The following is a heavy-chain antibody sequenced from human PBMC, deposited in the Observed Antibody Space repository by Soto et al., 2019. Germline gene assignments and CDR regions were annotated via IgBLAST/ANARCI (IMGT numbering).Heavy chain of an antibody. Sequence: QVRLQESGPGLVKPSGTLSLTCAVSGGSISSSNWWSWVRQPPGEGLEWIGEIYHSGSTTYNPSRKSRVTISVDKSKNQFPLKLSSVTAADTAVYYCARTAVAGTRFDYWGQGTLVTVSS. CDR2: IYHSGST. CDR3: ARTAVAGTRFDY. D-gene: IGHD6-19*01. V-gene: IGHV4-4*02. CDR1: GGSISSSNW. J-gene: IGHJ4*02.